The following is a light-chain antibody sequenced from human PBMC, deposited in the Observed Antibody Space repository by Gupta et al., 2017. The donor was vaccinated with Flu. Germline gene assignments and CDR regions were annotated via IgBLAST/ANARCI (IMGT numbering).Light chain of an antibody. V-gene: IGKV3-15*01. CDR2: GAS. CDR3: QQYNNWPPYT. CDR1: QSVSSN. Sequence: ETVMPQSPATVSVSPGERATLSCRASQSVSSNLAWYQQKPGQAPRLLIYGASTRATGSPARFSGSGFGTEFTLTISSLQSEDFAVYYCQQYNNWPPYTFGQGTKLEIK. J-gene: IGKJ2*01.